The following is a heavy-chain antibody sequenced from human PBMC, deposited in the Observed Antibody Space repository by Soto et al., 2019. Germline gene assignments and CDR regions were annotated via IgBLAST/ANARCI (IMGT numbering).Heavy chain of an antibody. CDR3: AKDRRDGYFMGYYYYYYGMDV. CDR1: GFTFSSYG. Sequence: PGGSLRLSCAASGFTFSSYGMHWVRQAPGKWLEWVAVISYDGSNKYYADSVKGRFTISRDNSKNTLYLQMNSLRAEDTAVYYCAKDRRDGYFMGYYYYYYGMDVWGQGXTVTVSS. V-gene: IGHV3-30*18. D-gene: IGHD5-12*01. CDR2: ISYDGSNK. J-gene: IGHJ6*02.